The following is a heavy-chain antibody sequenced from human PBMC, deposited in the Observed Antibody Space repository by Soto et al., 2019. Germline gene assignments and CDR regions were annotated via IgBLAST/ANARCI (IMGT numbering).Heavy chain of an antibody. V-gene: IGHV3-30-3*01. CDR2: ISYDGSNK. CDR3: AGNSLGYCSSTSCLYWYFDL. Sequence: QVQLVESGGGVVQPGRSLRLSCAASGFTFSSYAMHWVRQAPGKGLEWVAVISYDGSNKYYADSVKGRFTISRDNSKNTLYLQMNSLRAEDTAVYYCAGNSLGYCSSTSCLYWYFDLWGRGTLVTVSS. J-gene: IGHJ2*01. D-gene: IGHD2-2*01. CDR1: GFTFSSYA.